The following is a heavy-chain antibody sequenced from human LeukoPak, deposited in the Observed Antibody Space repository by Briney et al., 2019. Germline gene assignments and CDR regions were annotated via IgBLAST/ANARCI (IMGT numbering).Heavy chain of an antibody. Sequence: GGSLRLSCEASGLTFSSHWMTWVRQAPGKGLEWVANIKQDGSEKYYVDSVKGRFTISRDNAENSLYLQMNSLRVEDTAVYYCACRPRSDKYYAAFDYWGQGTQVTVSS. V-gene: IGHV3-7*01. D-gene: IGHD3-3*01. J-gene: IGHJ4*02. CDR2: IKQDGSEK. CDR3: ACRPRSDKYYAAFDY. CDR1: GLTFSSHW.